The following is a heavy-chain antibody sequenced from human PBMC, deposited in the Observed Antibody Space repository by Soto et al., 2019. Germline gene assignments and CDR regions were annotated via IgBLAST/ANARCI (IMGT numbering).Heavy chain of an antibody. CDR2: INAGNGNT. Sequence: ASVKVSCKASGYTFTSYAMHWVRQAPGQRLEWMGWINAGNGNTKYSQKFQGRVTITGDTSASTAYMELSSLRSEDTAVYYCARTSGRSSSWYRGLDYWGQGTLVTVSS. CDR3: ARTSGRSSSWYRGLDY. CDR1: GYTFTSYA. D-gene: IGHD6-13*01. V-gene: IGHV1-3*01. J-gene: IGHJ4*02.